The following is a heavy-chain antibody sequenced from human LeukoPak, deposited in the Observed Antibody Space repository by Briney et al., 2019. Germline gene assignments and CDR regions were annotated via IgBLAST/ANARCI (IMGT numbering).Heavy chain of an antibody. J-gene: IGHJ6*03. CDR3: ARLCLVRGVIIWPSYYYMDV. D-gene: IGHD3-10*01. CDR1: GGSFSGYY. CDR2: INHSGST. Sequence: PSETLSLTCAVYGGSFSGYYWSWIRQPPGKGLEWIGEINHSGSTNYNPSLKSRVAISVDTSKNQFSLKLSSVTAADTAVYYCARLCLVRGVIIWPSYYYMDVWGKGTTVTISS. V-gene: IGHV4-34*01.